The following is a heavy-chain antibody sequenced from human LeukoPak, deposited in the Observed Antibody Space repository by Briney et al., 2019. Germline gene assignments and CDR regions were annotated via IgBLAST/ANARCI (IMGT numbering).Heavy chain of an antibody. Sequence: GGSLRLSSAASGFTFSSYWMTWVRQAPGKGLEWVANIKQDGSEKRYVDSVKGRFTISRDNAKNSLYLQMNSLRAEDTAVYYCARHPDHWFDPWGQGTLVTVSS. J-gene: IGHJ5*02. CDR2: IKQDGSEK. V-gene: IGHV3-7*01. CDR3: ARHPDHWFDP. CDR1: GFTFSSYW.